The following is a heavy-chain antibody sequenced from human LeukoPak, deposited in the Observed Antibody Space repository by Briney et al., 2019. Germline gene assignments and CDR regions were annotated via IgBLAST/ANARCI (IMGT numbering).Heavy chain of an antibody. V-gene: IGHV1-69*13. D-gene: IGHD3-16*02. CDR3: ARGLESYDYVWGSYRYDY. Sequence: SVKVSCKASGGTFSSYAISWVRQAPGQGLEWMGGIIPIFGTANYAQKFQGRVTITADESTSTAYMELSSLRSEDTAVYYCARGLESYDYVWGSYRYDYWGQGTLVTVSS. CDR1: GGTFSSYA. J-gene: IGHJ4*02. CDR2: IIPIFGTA.